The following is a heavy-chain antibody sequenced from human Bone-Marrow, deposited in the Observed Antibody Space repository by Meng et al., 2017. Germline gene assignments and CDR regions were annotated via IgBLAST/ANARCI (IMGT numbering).Heavy chain of an antibody. V-gene: IGHV4-4*02. J-gene: IGHJ4*02. D-gene: IGHD6-19*01. Sequence: QVRLQQSGPRLVKPSGTLSLTCAVSGGSISSKDWWSLRRPPPGKGLGWIWEIYHGGDTNYNPSLKSRVTIAIDKSKNQFSLKLSSVTAADTAVYYCASWIYSCGWQWGQGALVTVSS. CDR1: GGSISSKDW. CDR2: IYHGGDT. CDR3: ASWIYSCGWQ.